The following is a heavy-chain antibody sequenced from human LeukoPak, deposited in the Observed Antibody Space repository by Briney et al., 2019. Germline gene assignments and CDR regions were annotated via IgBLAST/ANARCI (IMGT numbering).Heavy chain of an antibody. CDR3: AGRGGAMGGEAAGMDY. CDR2: INHSGST. CDR1: GGSFSGYY. Sequence: SETLSLTCAVYGGSFSGYYWSWIRQPPGKGLEWIGEINHSGSTNYNPSLKSRVTISVDTSKNQFSLKLSSVTAADTALYYCAGRGGAMGGEAAGMDYWGQGTLVTVSS. D-gene: IGHD6-13*01. V-gene: IGHV4-34*01. J-gene: IGHJ4*02.